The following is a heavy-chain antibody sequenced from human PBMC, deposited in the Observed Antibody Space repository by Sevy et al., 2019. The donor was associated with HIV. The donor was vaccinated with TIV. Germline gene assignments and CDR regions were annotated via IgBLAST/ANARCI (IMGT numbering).Heavy chain of an antibody. Sequence: GGSLRLSRATSGFTFSSNWMTWVRQAPGKGLEWVANVKQDMSEKYYADSVKGRFTISRDNAKNSLYLEMNSLRAEGTAVYYCARAQQITMLVVIGGLYFDFWGQGTLVTVSS. CDR1: GFTFSSNW. D-gene: IGHD3-22*01. CDR2: VKQDMSEK. V-gene: IGHV3-7*01. CDR3: ARAQQITMLVVIGGLYFDF. J-gene: IGHJ4*02.